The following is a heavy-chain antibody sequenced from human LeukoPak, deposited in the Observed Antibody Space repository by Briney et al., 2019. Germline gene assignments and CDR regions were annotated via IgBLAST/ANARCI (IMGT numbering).Heavy chain of an antibody. D-gene: IGHD6-13*01. CDR1: GFTVSSNY. CDR2: IYSGGST. V-gene: IGHV3-53*01. J-gene: IGHJ5*02. Sequence: PGGSLRLSCAASGFTVSSNYMSWVRQAPGKGLEWVSVIYSGGSTYYADSVKGRFTISRDNSKNTLYLQMNSLRAEDTAVYYCAKDLTAAAGTGWFDPWGQGTLVTVSS. CDR3: AKDLTAAAGTGWFDP.